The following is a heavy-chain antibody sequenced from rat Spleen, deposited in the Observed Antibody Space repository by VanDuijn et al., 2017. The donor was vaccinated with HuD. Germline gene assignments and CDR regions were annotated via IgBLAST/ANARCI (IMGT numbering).Heavy chain of an antibody. V-gene: IGHV5-27*01. CDR2: ISTGGVNT. Sequence: EVHLVESGGGLVQPGRSLKLSCAASGFTFSNYYMAWVRQAPTKGLEWVAYISTGGVNTYYRDSVKGRFTVSRDNAKSTLNLQMDSLRSEDTATYYCSTAGSGLDYYYAGGFDYWGQGVMVTVSS. D-gene: IGHD1-6*01. J-gene: IGHJ2*01. CDR3: STAGSGLDYYYAGGFDY. CDR1: GFTFSNYY.